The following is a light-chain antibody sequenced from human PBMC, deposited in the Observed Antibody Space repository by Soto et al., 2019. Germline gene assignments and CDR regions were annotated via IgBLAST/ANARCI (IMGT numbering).Light chain of an antibody. V-gene: IGKV3-15*01. J-gene: IGKJ1*01. Sequence: EIVMTQSPATLSVSPGXRXTXXXXASQXVSXNLAWYQQKPGQAPRLLIYGASTRATGIPARFSGSGSGTEFTLTISSLQSXXXAVXXXXXXNNWPRTFGQGTKVEIK. CDR1: QXVSXN. CDR3: XXXNNWPRT. CDR2: GAS.